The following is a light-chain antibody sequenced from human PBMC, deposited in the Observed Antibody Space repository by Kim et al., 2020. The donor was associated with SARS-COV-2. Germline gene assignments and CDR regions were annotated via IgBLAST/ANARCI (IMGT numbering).Light chain of an antibody. J-gene: IGKJ1*01. CDR1: HSVSSN. CDR3: QQYNNWPPWR. CDR2: GAS. Sequence: EIVMTQSPATLSVSPGERATLSCRASHSVSSNLAWYQQKPGQAPRLLIYGASTRATGIPARFSGSGSGTEFTLTISSLQSEDFAVYYCQQYNNWPPWRFGQGTKVDIK. V-gene: IGKV3-15*01.